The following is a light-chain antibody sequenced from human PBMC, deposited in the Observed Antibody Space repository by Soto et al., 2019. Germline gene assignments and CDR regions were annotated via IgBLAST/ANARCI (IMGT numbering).Light chain of an antibody. Sequence: QSVLTQPASVSGSPGQSITISCTGTSSDVGGYNYVSWYQQHPGKAPKLMIYDVSNRPSGVSNRFSGSKSGNTASLTISGLQAEDVADYYCSSYTSSISRYVFGTGTKVTVL. CDR2: DVS. V-gene: IGLV2-14*01. CDR3: SSYTSSISRYV. CDR1: SSDVGGYNY. J-gene: IGLJ1*01.